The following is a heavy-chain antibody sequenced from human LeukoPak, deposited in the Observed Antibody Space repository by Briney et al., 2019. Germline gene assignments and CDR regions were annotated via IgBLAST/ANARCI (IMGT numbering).Heavy chain of an antibody. Sequence: ASVKVSCKASGGTFSSYAISWVRQAPGQGLEWMGGIIPILGTANYAQKFQGRVTITTDESTSTAYMELSSLRSEDTAVYYCARDASDTAMDNDAFDIWGQGTMVTVSS. CDR2: IIPILGTA. J-gene: IGHJ3*02. V-gene: IGHV1-69*05. CDR1: GGTFSSYA. D-gene: IGHD5-18*01. CDR3: ARDASDTAMDNDAFDI.